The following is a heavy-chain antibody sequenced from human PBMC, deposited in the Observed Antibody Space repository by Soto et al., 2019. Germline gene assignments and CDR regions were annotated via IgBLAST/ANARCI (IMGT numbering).Heavy chain of an antibody. D-gene: IGHD3-10*01. V-gene: IGHV5-51*01. J-gene: IGHJ6*02. Sequence: PGESLKISCKGSGYSFTSYWIGWVRQMPGKGLEWMGIIYPGDSDTRYNPSFQGQVTVSADKSISTAYLQWSSLKASDTAMYYCARAVYPAGSPYGMDVWGQGTTVTVSS. CDR1: GYSFTSYW. CDR3: ARAVYPAGSPYGMDV. CDR2: IYPGDSDT.